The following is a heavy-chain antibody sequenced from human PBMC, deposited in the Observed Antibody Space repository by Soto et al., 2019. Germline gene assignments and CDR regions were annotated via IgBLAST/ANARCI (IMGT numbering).Heavy chain of an antibody. CDR1: GYAFNTYG. V-gene: IGHV1-18*01. CDR2: ISAHNGNT. Sequence: QVYLVQSGAEVKKPGSSVKVSCQGSGYAFNTYGITWVRQAPGQGLEGMGWISAHNGNTNYAQKLQGRVTVTRDTSTSTAYMELRSLRYDGTAVYYGAIARYGDYWGQGALVTASA. J-gene: IGHJ4*02. CDR3: AIARYGDY. D-gene: IGHD1-1*01.